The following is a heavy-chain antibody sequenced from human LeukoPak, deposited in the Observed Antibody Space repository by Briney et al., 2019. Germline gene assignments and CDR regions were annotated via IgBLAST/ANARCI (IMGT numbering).Heavy chain of an antibody. Sequence: ASETLSLTCTVSGGSISSYYWNWIRQPPGKGLEWIGYIYYSGITNYNPSLKSRVTISVDTSKSQFSLKLTSVTAADTAVYYCARDGKWDYDILTGLWYFDYWGQGTLVTVSS. V-gene: IGHV4-59*01. J-gene: IGHJ4*02. D-gene: IGHD3-9*01. CDR2: IYYSGIT. CDR1: GGSISSYY. CDR3: ARDGKWDYDILTGLWYFDY.